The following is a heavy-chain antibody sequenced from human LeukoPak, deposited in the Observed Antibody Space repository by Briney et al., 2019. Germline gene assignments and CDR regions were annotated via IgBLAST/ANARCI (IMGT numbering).Heavy chain of an antibody. Sequence: SETLSLTCTVSGGSISSYYWSWIRQPPGKGLEWIGYIYYSGSTNYNPSLKSRVTISVDTSKNQFSLKLSSVTAADTAVYYCARHRLLWFGEFGAFDIWGQGTMVTVSS. D-gene: IGHD3-10*01. CDR1: GGSISSYY. J-gene: IGHJ3*02. V-gene: IGHV4-59*08. CDR2: IYYSGST. CDR3: ARHRLLWFGEFGAFDI.